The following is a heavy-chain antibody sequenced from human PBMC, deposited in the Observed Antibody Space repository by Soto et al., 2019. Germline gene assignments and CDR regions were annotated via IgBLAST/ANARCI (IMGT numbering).Heavy chain of an antibody. Sequence: SVKVACKAAGGPLSSYAISWVRQAPGQGLEWMGGIIPIFGTANYAQKFQGRVTITADESTSTAYMELSSLRSEDTAVYYCVIAPAYWGQRTTVTVSS. CDR3: VIAPAY. CDR2: IIPIFGTA. V-gene: IGHV1-69*01. J-gene: IGHJ6*02. D-gene: IGHD2-2*01. CDR1: GGPLSSYA.